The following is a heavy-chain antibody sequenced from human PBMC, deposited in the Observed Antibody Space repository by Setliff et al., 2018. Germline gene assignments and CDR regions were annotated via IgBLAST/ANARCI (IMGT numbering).Heavy chain of an antibody. Sequence: PGGSLRLSCAGSGFAVSGAYMSWVRQAPGKGLEWVSGISGYGSRTYYADSVKGRSTISRDNSQNTMYLQMNSLRAEDTAVYYCIRDTSGRDAFDIWGQGTMVTVSS. CDR3: IRDTSGRDAFDI. D-gene: IGHD6-19*01. V-gene: IGHV3-23*01. J-gene: IGHJ3*02. CDR2: ISGYGSRT. CDR1: GFAVSGAY.